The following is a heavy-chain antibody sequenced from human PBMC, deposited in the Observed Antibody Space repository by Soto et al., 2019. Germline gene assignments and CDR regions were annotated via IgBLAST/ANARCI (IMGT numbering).Heavy chain of an antibody. V-gene: IGHV4-4*07. D-gene: IGHD3-3*01. J-gene: IGHJ6*02. CDR3: ARGLRFLEWLPNYYYYYGMDV. CDR1: GGSISSYY. CDR2: IYTSGST. Sequence: TSETLSLTCTVSGGSISSYYWSWIRQPAGKGLEWIGRIYTSGSTNYNPSLKSRVTMSVDTSKNQFSLKLSSVTAADTAVYYCARGLRFLEWLPNYYYYYGMDVWGQGTTVTVSS.